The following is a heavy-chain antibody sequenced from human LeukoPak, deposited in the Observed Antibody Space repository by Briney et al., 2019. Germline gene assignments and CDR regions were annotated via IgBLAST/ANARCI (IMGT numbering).Heavy chain of an antibody. J-gene: IGHJ3*02. Sequence: ASVKVSCKASGYTFTNYYMHWVRQAPGQGLEWMGIINPSGSSTSYAQKFQGRVTITRNTSISTAYMELGSLRSEDTAVYYCARSQWINDDAFDIWGQGTMVTVSS. V-gene: IGHV1-46*01. CDR1: GYTFTNYY. CDR2: INPSGSST. D-gene: IGHD5-12*01. CDR3: ARSQWINDDAFDI.